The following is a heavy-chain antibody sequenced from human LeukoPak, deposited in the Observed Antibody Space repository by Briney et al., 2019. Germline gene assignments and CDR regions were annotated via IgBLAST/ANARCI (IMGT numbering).Heavy chain of an antibody. CDR1: GYTFTSYY. CDR3: ARDWYGAAHDY. Sequence: ASVKVSCKASGYTFTSYYMHWVPQAPGQGLEWMGIINPSGGSTSYAQKFQGRVTMTRDTSTSTVYMELSSLRSEDTAVYYCARDWYGAAHDYWGQGTLVTVSS. V-gene: IGHV1-46*01. CDR2: INPSGGST. D-gene: IGHD6-6*01. J-gene: IGHJ4*02.